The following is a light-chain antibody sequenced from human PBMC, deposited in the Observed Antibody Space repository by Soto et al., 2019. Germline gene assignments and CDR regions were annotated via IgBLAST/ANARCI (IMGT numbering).Light chain of an antibody. CDR3: TSWTTSTTMI. V-gene: IGLV2-14*03. J-gene: IGLJ2*01. CDR1: SSDIGAYNF. Sequence: ALTQPASVSGSPGQSITISCTGTSSDIGAYNFVSWYQQHPGKAPKLMLYDVNIRPSGVSNRFSGSRSGNTASLTISGLQAEDEADYYCTSWTTSTTMIFGGGTKVTVL. CDR2: DVN.